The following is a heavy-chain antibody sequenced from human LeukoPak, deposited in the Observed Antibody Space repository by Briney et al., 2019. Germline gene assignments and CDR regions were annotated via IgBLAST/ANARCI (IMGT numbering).Heavy chain of an antibody. Sequence: TGGSLRLSCAASGFTFSGYGMHWVRQAPGKGLEWVAFIRYDESHKYYIDSVKGRFTISRDNSKNTLYLQMNSLRAEDTAVYYCAKDNPPILSGYVGSIVDYCLQGTLIT. D-gene: IGHD3-9*01. V-gene: IGHV3-30*02. J-gene: IGHJ4*02. CDR3: AKDNPPILSGYVGSIVDY. CDR2: IRYDESHK. CDR1: GFTFSGYG.